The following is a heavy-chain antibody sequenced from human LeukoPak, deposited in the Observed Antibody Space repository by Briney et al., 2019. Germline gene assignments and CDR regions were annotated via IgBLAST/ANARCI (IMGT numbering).Heavy chain of an antibody. CDR1: GFTFSSYW. V-gene: IGHV3-74*01. CDR3: ARDHTRYYYDSSGFDY. D-gene: IGHD3-22*01. J-gene: IGHJ4*02. Sequence: GGSLRLSCAASGFTFSSYWMHWVRQAPGKGLVWVSRINSDGSSTSYADSVKGRFTISRDNAKNTLYLQMNSLRAEDTAVYYCARDHTRYYYDSSGFDYWGQGTLVTVSS. CDR2: INSDGSST.